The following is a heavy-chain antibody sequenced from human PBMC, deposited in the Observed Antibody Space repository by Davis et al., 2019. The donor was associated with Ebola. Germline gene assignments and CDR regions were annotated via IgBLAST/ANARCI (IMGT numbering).Heavy chain of an antibody. Sequence: GESLKISCAASGFTFSSYAMSWVRQAPGKGLEWVSVTYSGGSTYYADSVKGRFTISRDNSKNTLYLQMNSLRAEDTAVYYCAKDPNTVGADGYWGQGTLVTVSS. CDR2: TYSGGST. CDR1: GFTFSSYA. D-gene: IGHD1-26*01. V-gene: IGHV3-23*03. CDR3: AKDPNTVGADGY. J-gene: IGHJ4*02.